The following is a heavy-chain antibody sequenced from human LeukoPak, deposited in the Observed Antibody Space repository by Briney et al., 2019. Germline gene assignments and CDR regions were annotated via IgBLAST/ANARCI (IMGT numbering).Heavy chain of an antibody. D-gene: IGHD4-17*01. J-gene: IGHJ4*02. CDR1: GGSISSGGYS. CDR2: IYHSGST. CDR3: ASAATFDYGDAFDY. V-gene: IGHV4-30-2*01. Sequence: PQTLSLTCAVSGGSISSGGYSWSWIRQPPGKGLEWIGYIYHSGSTYYNPSLKSRVTISVDRSKNQFSLKLSSVTAADTAVYYCASAATFDYGDAFDYWGQGTLVTVSS.